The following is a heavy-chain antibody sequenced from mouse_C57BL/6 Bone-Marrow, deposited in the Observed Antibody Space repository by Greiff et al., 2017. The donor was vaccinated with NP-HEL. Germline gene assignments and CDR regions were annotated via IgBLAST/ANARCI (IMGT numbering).Heavy chain of an antibody. J-gene: IGHJ1*03. V-gene: IGHV1-55*01. CDR3: SKVLYYGSSYWYFDV. CDR1: GYTFTSYW. Sequence: QVQLQQSGAELVKPGASVKMSCKASGYTFTSYWITWVKQRPGQGLEWIGDIYPGSGSTNYNEKFKSKATLTVDTSSSPAYMQLSSLTSEDSAVYYCSKVLYYGSSYWYFDVWGTGTTVTVSS. CDR2: IYPGSGST. D-gene: IGHD1-1*01.